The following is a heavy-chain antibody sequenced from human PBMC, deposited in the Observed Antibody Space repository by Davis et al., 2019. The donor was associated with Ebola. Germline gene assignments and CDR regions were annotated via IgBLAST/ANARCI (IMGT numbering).Heavy chain of an antibody. D-gene: IGHD6-6*01. CDR3: ARLDGPYSSSPWYFDY. Sequence: KVSCKDSGNSFTSYWIGWVRQMPGKGLEWMGTIYPGDSDTRYSPSFQGQVTISADKSTSTAYLPWSSLKASDTAMYYCARLDGPYSSSPWYFDYWGQGTLVTVSS. CDR1: GNSFTSYW. J-gene: IGHJ4*02. CDR2: IYPGDSDT. V-gene: IGHV5-51*01.